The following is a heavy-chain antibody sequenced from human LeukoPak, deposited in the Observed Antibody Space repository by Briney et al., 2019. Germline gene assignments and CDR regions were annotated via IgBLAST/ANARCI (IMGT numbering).Heavy chain of an antibody. J-gene: IGHJ4*02. CDR3: ARDKYCSSTSCSDY. V-gene: IGHV3-21*01. CDR1: GFTFDDYA. D-gene: IGHD2-2*01. CDR2: ISSSSSYI. Sequence: GRSLRLSCAASGFTFDDYAMHWVRQAPGKGLEWVSSISSSSSYIYYADSVKGRFTISRDNAKNSPYLQMDSLRAEDTAVYYCARDKYCSSTSCSDYWGQGTLVTVSS.